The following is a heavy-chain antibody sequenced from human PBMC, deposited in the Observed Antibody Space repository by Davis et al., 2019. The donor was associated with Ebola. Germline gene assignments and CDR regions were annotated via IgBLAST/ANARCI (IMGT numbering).Heavy chain of an antibody. CDR1: GYTFTSYG. V-gene: IGHV1-3*01. CDR3: AAAPQRGYSYGWDLGY. D-gene: IGHD5-18*01. J-gene: IGHJ4*02. Sequence: ASVKVSCKASGYTFTSYGISWVRQAPGQRLEWMGWINAGNGNTKYSQKFQGRVTITRDMSTSTAYMELSSLRSEDTAVYYCAAAPQRGYSYGWDLGYWGQGTLVTVSS. CDR2: INAGNGNT.